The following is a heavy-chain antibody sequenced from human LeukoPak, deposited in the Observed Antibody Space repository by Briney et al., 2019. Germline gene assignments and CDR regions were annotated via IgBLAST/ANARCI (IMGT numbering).Heavy chain of an antibody. CDR2: IWYDGSNK. CDR3: ARDPYSSGWYKDAFDI. Sequence: GGSLRLSCAASGFTFRSYGMHWVRQAPGKGLEWVAVIWYDGSNKYYADSVKGRFTISRDNSKNTLYLQMNSLRAEDTAVYYCARDPYSSGWYKDAFDIWGQGTMVTVSS. J-gene: IGHJ3*02. D-gene: IGHD6-19*01. CDR1: GFTFRSYG. V-gene: IGHV3-33*01.